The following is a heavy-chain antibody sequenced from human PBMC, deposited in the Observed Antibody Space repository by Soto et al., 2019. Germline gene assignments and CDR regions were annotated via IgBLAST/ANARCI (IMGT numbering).Heavy chain of an antibody. Sequence: PSETLSLTCAVYGGSFSGYYWSWIRQPPGKGLEWIGEINHSGSTNYNPSLKSRVTISVDTSKNQLSLKLSSVTAADTAVYYCARGARITIFGVVIRYYYYYGMDVWGQGTTVTVSS. CDR3: ARGARITIFGVVIRYYYYYGMDV. V-gene: IGHV4-34*01. CDR1: GGSFSGYY. D-gene: IGHD3-3*01. J-gene: IGHJ6*02. CDR2: INHSGST.